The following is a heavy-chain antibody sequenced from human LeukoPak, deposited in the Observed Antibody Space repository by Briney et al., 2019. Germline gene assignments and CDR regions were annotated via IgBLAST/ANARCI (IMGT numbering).Heavy chain of an antibody. J-gene: IGHJ6*02. CDR2: INHSGST. CDR3: AHIRGSKPPFSRYGYYGMDV. D-gene: IGHD2/OR15-2a*01. CDR1: GGSSSGYY. Sequence: SETLSLTCAVYGGSSSGYYWSWIRQPPGKGLEWIGEINHSGSTNYNPSLKSRVTISVDTSKNQFSLKLSSVTAADTAVYYCAHIRGSKPPFSRYGYYGMDVWGQGTTVTVSS. V-gene: IGHV4-34*01.